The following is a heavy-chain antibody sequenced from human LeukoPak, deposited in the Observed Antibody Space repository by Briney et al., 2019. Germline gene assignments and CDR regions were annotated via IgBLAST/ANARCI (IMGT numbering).Heavy chain of an antibody. J-gene: IGHJ5*02. CDR2: IYHSGST. Sequence: KPSETLSLTCTVSGYSISSGYYWGWIRQPPGKGLEWIGSIYHSGSTYYNPSLKSRVTISVDTSKNQFSLKLSSVTAADTAVYYCARDLDCSSTSCLTNWFDPWGQGTLVTVSS. V-gene: IGHV4-38-2*02. CDR3: ARDLDCSSTSCLTNWFDP. D-gene: IGHD2-2*01. CDR1: GYSISSGYY.